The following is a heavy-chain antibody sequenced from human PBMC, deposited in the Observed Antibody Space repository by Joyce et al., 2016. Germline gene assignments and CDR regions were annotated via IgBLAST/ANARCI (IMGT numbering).Heavy chain of an antibody. Sequence: QVQLVQSGAEVKKPGSSVRVSCKASGGTFSRYAISWVRQAPGQGLEWMGGIIPIFGTANYAQKFQDRVTITADESTSTAYRELRSLKSEDTAVYYCARTNYASGTYYIDYWGQGTLVTVSS. V-gene: IGHV1-69*01. CDR3: ARTNYASGTYYIDY. J-gene: IGHJ4*02. D-gene: IGHD3-10*01. CDR1: GGTFSRYA. CDR2: IIPIFGTA.